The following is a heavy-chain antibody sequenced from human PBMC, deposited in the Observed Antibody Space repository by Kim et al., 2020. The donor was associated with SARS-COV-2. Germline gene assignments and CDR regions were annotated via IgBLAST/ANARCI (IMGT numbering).Heavy chain of an antibody. CDR2: MYYSGTT. J-gene: IGHJ2*01. CDR3: AIMSITLIRGPLSEGYFDL. V-gene: IGHV4-59*12. CDR1: SGSISSFY. Sequence: SETLSLTCSVSSGSISSFYWSWIRQPPGKGLEYIGYMYYSGTTHYNPSLKSRVTFSGDTSKNQFSLQLTSVTAADTAVYYCAIMSITLIRGPLSEGYFDLWGRGTLVTVSS. D-gene: IGHD3-10*01.